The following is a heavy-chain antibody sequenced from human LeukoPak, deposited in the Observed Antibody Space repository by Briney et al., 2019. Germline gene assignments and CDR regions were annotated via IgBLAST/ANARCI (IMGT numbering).Heavy chain of an antibody. CDR2: ISSSGGYI. CDR3: AKDNGAAAASDY. J-gene: IGHJ4*02. D-gene: IGHD6-13*01. V-gene: IGHV3-21*04. CDR1: GFTFSSFG. Sequence: GGSLRLSCAASGFTFSSFGMNWVRQAPGKGLDWVSSISSSGGYIYYADSVKGRLTISRDNSKNTLYLQMNSLRAEDTAVYYCAKDNGAAAASDYWGQGTLVTVSS.